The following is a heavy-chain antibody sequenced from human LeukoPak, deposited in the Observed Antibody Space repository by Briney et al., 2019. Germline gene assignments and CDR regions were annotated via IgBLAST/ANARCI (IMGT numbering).Heavy chain of an antibody. CDR2: IYYIGTT. J-gene: IGHJ4*02. CDR1: GGSIRKYY. V-gene: IGHV4-59*01. CDR3: ARGGWFGEPLPYFDY. Sequence: SETLSLTCSVSGGSIRKYYGSWIRQPPGKGLEWVGYIYYIGTTNFNPSLKSRVTISVDTFTDQFSLKLKSVTAADTAVYYCARGGWFGEPLPYFDYRGPGALVTVSS. D-gene: IGHD3-10*01.